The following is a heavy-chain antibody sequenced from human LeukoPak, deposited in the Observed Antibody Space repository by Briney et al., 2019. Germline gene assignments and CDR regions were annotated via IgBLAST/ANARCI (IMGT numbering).Heavy chain of an antibody. CDR2: IHYSGST. CDR1: GGSISSSSYY. D-gene: IGHD1-7*01. CDR3: ASRVTGTPGGYFDY. Sequence: PSETLSLTCTVSGGSISSSSYYWGWIRQPPGKGLEWIGSIHYSGSTNYNPSLKSRVTISVDTSKNQFSLKLSSVTAADTAVYYCASRVTGTPGGYFDYWGQGTLVTVSS. J-gene: IGHJ4*02. V-gene: IGHV4-39*07.